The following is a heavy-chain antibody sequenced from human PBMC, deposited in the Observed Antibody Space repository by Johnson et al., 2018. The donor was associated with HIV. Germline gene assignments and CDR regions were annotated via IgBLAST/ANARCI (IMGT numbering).Heavy chain of an antibody. J-gene: IGHJ3*02. CDR3: AKDRVVQSVGDAFDI. Sequence: QVQLVESGGGVVQPGRSLRLSCAASGVTFSSHAMHWVRQAPGKGLDWVTVISYDGRNKYYADSVKGRFTISRDNSNNTVFLQMNSLRAEDTALYYCAKDRVVQSVGDAFDIWGQGTMVTVSS. V-gene: IGHV3-30*04. CDR1: GVTFSSHA. D-gene: IGHD2-15*01. CDR2: ISYDGRNK.